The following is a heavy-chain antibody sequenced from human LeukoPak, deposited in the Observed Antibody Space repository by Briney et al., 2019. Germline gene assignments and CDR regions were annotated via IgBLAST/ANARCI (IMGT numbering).Heavy chain of an antibody. D-gene: IGHD2-21*02. Sequence: GASVKVSCKASGYTFTSYYMHWVRQAPGQGLEWMGWISAYNGNTNYAQKLQGRVTMTTDTSTSTAYMELRSLRSDDTAVYYCARALVVTAIQGPWFDPWGQGTLVTVSS. V-gene: IGHV1-18*04. J-gene: IGHJ5*02. CDR2: ISAYNGNT. CDR3: ARALVVTAIQGPWFDP. CDR1: GYTFTSYY.